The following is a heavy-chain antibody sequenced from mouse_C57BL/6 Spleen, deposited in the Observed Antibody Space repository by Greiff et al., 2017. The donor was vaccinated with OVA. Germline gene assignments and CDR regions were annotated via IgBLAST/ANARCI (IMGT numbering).Heavy chain of an antibody. J-gene: IGHJ3*01. D-gene: IGHD2-1*01. CDR2: IYPGDGDT. CDR3: ARSKYGNYWFAY. V-gene: IGHV1-80*01. CDR1: GYAFSSYW. Sequence: QVQLQQSGAELVKPGASVKISCKASGYAFSSYWMHWVKQRPGTGLEWIGQIYPGDGDTNYTGKFKGTATLTADKSSSTAYMQLSSLTSEDSAVCFCARSKYGNYWFAYWGQGTLVTVSA.